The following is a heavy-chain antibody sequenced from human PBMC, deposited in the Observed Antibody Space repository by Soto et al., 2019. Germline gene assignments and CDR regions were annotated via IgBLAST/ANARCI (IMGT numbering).Heavy chain of an antibody. V-gene: IGHV4-59*01. J-gene: IGHJ6*02. D-gene: IGHD5-12*01. CDR3: ARDRTIVATTSYYGMDV. Sequence: SETLSLTCTVSGSSISSYYWSWIRQPPGKGLEWIGYIYYSGSTNYNPSLKSRVTISVDTSKNQFSLKLSSVTAADTAVYYCARDRTIVATTSYYGMDVWRQVTTVNVSS. CDR2: IYYSGST. CDR1: GSSISSYY.